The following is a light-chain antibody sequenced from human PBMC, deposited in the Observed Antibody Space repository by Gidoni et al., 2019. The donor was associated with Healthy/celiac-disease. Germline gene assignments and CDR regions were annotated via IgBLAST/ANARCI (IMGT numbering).Light chain of an antibody. V-gene: IGLV2-8*01. CDR3: SSYAGSNNLV. CDR2: DVS. CDR1: SSDVGGYNY. J-gene: IGLJ2*01. Sequence: QSALTQPPSASGSPGQSVTISCTGTSSDVGGYNYVSWYQQPPGKAPNLMIYDVSKRPSGVPDCFSGSKSGNTASLTVSGLQAEDEADYYCSSYAGSNNLVFGGGTKLTVL.